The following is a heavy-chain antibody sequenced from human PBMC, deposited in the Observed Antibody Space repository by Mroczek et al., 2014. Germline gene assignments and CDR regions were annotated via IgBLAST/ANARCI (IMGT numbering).Heavy chain of an antibody. CDR1: GYTFTGYY. Sequence: QVQLVQSGAEVKKPGASVKVSCKASGYTFTGYYMHWVRQAPGQGLEWMGWINPNSGGTNYAQKFQGRVTMTRDTSISTAYMELSRLRSDDTAVYYCARDPPRVGVVVPAATVDGWFDPVGPGNP. V-gene: IGHV1-2*02. CDR3: ARDPPRVGVVVPAATVDGWFDP. D-gene: IGHD2-2*01. CDR2: INPNSGGT. J-gene: IGHJ5*02.